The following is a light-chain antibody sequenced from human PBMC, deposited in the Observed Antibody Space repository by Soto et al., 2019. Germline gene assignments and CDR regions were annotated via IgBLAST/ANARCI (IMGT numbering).Light chain of an antibody. V-gene: IGLV2-8*01. CDR1: SSDIGAYIY. J-gene: IGLJ1*01. CDR3: SSYAGSNSGV. CDR2: EVS. Sequence: QSALTQPPSASGSPGQSVTISCTGTSSDIGAYIYVSWYQQHPGKAPKLMISEVSRRPSGVPERFSGSKSGNTASLTVSGLQADDEAHYYCSSYAGSNSGVFGTGTKV.